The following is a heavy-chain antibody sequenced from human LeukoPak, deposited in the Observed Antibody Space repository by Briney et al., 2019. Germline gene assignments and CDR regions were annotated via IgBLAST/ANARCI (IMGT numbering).Heavy chain of an antibody. CDR3: ARATYGDYLI. CDR2: IYYSGST. D-gene: IGHD4-17*01. Sequence: SQTLSLTCTVSGGSISSGGYYWSWIRQHPGKGLEWIGYIYYSGSTYYNPSLKSRVTISVDTSKNQFSLKLSSATAADTAVYYCARATYGDYLIWGQGTLVTVSS. CDR1: GGSISSGGYY. V-gene: IGHV4-31*03. J-gene: IGHJ4*02.